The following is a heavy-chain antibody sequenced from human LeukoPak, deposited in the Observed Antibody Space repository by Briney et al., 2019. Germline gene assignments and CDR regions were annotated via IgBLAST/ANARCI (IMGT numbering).Heavy chain of an antibody. Sequence: GGSLRLSCAASGFTFSNYAMNWVRQAPGEGLEWVSSISGSGGGTYNADSVKGRFTISRDNSKNTVYMEMNSLRAEDTAVYYCAKGAVPTADYWGQGTLVTVSS. D-gene: IGHD4-17*01. CDR2: ISGSGGGT. J-gene: IGHJ4*02. CDR3: AKGAVPTADY. V-gene: IGHV3-23*01. CDR1: GFTFSNYA.